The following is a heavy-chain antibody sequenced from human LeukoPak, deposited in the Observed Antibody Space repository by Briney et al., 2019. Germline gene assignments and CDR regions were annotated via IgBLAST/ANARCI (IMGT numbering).Heavy chain of an antibody. J-gene: IGHJ5*02. Sequence: SETLSLTCTVSGGSISSYYWSWIRQPAGKGLEWIGRIYTSGSTNYNPSLKSRVTISVDTSKNQFSLKLSSVTAADTAVYYCTRGHPGVVRGANWFDPWGQGTLVTVSS. CDR1: GGSISSYY. D-gene: IGHD3-10*01. V-gene: IGHV4-4*07. CDR3: TRGHPGVVRGANWFDP. CDR2: IYTSGST.